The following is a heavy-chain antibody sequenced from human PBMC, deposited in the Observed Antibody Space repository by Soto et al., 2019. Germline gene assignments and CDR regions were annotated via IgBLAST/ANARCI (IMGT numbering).Heavy chain of an antibody. D-gene: IGHD6-19*01. V-gene: IGHV3-53*02. J-gene: IGHJ5*02. CDR1: GFNVSYNY. Sequence: EVQLVATGGGLIQPGGSLRLSCAASGFNVSYNYMSWVRQAPGKGLEWVSIIHSDGGTYYADSVKGRFTISRDNSRNTVYLQMNSLRAEDTAVYYCGSIAVAEGFDPWGQGTLVTVSS. CDR3: GSIAVAEGFDP. CDR2: IHSDGGT.